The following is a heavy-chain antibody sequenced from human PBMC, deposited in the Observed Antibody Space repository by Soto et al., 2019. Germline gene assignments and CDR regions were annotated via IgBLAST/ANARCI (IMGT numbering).Heavy chain of an antibody. CDR1: GYSFTTSW. D-gene: IGHD2-8*01. V-gene: IGHV5-51*01. CDR3: ARGVTKCDY. Sequence: GESLKISCKGSGYSFTTSWIGWVRLMPGKGQEWIGIIYPGDSDTRYRPSFPGQVTISADKSIRTAYLQWTTLKASDTAMFFCARGVTKCDYWCQGTLVTVSS. J-gene: IGHJ4*02. CDR2: IYPGDSDT.